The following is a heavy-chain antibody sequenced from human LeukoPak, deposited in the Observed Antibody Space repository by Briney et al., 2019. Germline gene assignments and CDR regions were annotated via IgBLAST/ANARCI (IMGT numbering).Heavy chain of an antibody. CDR1: GFTFSDYY. J-gene: IGHJ6*02. D-gene: IGHD3-22*01. V-gene: IGHV3-11*01. Sequence: KPGGSLRLSCAASGFTFSDYYMSWIRQAPGKGLEGVSYISSSGSTIYYADSVKGRFTISRDNAKNSLYLQMNSLRAEDTAVYYCARSDSSGYYYINYYYYYGMDVWGQGTTVTVSS. CDR2: ISSSGSTI. CDR3: ARSDSSGYYYINYYYYYGMDV.